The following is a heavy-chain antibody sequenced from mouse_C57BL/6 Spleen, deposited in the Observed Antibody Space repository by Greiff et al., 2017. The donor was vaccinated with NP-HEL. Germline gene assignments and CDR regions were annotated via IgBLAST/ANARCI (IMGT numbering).Heavy chain of an antibody. Sequence: EVKLQESGPGLVKPSQSLSLTCSVTGYSITSGYYWNWIRQFPGNKLEWMGYISYDGSNNYNPSLKNRISITRDTSKNQFFLKLNSVTTEDTATYYCARDGGSSTSDVWGTGTTVTVSS. V-gene: IGHV3-6*01. CDR3: ARDGGSSTSDV. J-gene: IGHJ1*03. D-gene: IGHD1-1*01. CDR2: ISYDGSN. CDR1: GYSITSGYY.